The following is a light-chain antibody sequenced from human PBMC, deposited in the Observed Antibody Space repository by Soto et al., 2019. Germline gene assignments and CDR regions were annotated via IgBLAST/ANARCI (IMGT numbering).Light chain of an antibody. Sequence: EIVMTQSPATLSVSPGEIATLSFRASHRVSNYLACYQQRPGQAPRLLIYGASTRATGIPARFSGSASGTEFTLTISSLQSEDFAIYYCQQYNNWPLTFGGGTKVDIK. V-gene: IGKV3-15*01. CDR3: QQYNNWPLT. J-gene: IGKJ4*01. CDR1: HRVSNY. CDR2: GAS.